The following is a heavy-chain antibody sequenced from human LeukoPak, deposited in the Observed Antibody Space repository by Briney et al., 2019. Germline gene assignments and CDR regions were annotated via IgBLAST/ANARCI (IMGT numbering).Heavy chain of an antibody. CDR3: AINGGGDSGYGNFDY. J-gene: IGHJ4*02. V-gene: IGHV3-9*01. Sequence: GGSLRLSCAVSGFTFDDYAMHWVRQVPGKGLEWVSGINWNSDSIGYADSVKGRFTTSRDNAKNSLYLQMNSLRAEDTAFYYCAINGGGDSGYGNFDYWGQGTLATVSS. D-gene: IGHD5-12*01. CDR2: INWNSDSI. CDR1: GFTFDDYA.